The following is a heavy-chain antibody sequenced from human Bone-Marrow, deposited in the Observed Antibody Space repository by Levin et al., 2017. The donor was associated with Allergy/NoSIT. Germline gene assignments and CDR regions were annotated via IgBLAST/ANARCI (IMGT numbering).Heavy chain of an antibody. J-gene: IGHJ4*02. CDR1: GGSISDYY. V-gene: IGHV4-30-4*01. Sequence: PSETLSLTCTVSGGSISDYYWSWIRQSPGKGLEWIGYIHYSGTTYYNPSLKGRVTISVDTSKNQFSLKLSSVTAADTAVYYCARAGGDFYDSRGYFDYWGQGRMVTVSS. CDR2: IHYSGTT. D-gene: IGHD2-21*01. CDR3: ARAGGDFYDSRGYFDY.